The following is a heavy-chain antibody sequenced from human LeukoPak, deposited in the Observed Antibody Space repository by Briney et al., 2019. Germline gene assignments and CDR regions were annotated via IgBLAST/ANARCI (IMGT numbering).Heavy chain of an antibody. J-gene: IGHJ5*02. CDR1: GGSFSGYY. CDR3: ARGQQYYDFWSGHNWFDP. V-gene: IGHV4-34*01. Sequence: PSETLSLTCAVYGGSFSGYYWRWIRQPPGKGLEWIGEINHSGSTNYNPSLKSRVTISVDTSKNQFSLKLSSVTAADTAVYYCARGQQYYDFWSGHNWFDPWGQGTLVTVSS. CDR2: INHSGST. D-gene: IGHD3-3*01.